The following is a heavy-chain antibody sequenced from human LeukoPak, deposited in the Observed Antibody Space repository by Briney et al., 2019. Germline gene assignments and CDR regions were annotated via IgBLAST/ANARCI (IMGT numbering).Heavy chain of an antibody. D-gene: IGHD2-2*01. CDR1: GFTFSDYY. CDR3: ARDTTIYCSSTSCYGWFDP. V-gene: IGHV3-11*06. Sequence: GGSLRLSCAASGFTFSDYYMSWIRQAPGKGLEWVSSISSSSSYIYYADSVKGRFTISRDNAKNSLYLQMNSLRAEDTAVYYCARDTTIYCSSTSCYGWFDPWGQGTLVTVSS. J-gene: IGHJ5*02. CDR2: ISSSSSYI.